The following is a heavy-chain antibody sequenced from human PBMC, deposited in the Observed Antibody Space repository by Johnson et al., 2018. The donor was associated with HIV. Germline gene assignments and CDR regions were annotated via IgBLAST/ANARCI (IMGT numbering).Heavy chain of an antibody. CDR2: ISWNSGRI. CDR1: GFTFDYYA. Sequence: VQLVESGGGLVQPGRSLRLSCAASGFTFDYYAMHWVRQAPGKGLEWVHGISWNSGRIGYADAVKGRFTISRDNAKNSLHLQMNSLRPDDTALYYCARSPSWAAAGTNGAFDIWGQGTMVTVSS. D-gene: IGHD6-13*01. V-gene: IGHV3-9*01. CDR3: ARSPSWAAAGTNGAFDI. J-gene: IGHJ3*02.